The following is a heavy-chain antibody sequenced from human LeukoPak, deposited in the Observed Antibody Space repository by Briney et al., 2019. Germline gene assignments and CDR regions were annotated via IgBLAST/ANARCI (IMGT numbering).Heavy chain of an antibody. D-gene: IGHD3-16*01. CDR3: ARLPYVGGTFDY. Sequence: GEPLKISCKGSGYGFTSYWIGWARPMPGKGLERVGMIYPGDSDTRISPSFQAQVTISGDRSISTAYLQWSSLKASDTAMYYCARLPYVGGTFDYWGQGTLVTVSS. CDR2: IYPGDSDT. CDR1: GYGFTSYW. V-gene: IGHV5-51*01. J-gene: IGHJ4*02.